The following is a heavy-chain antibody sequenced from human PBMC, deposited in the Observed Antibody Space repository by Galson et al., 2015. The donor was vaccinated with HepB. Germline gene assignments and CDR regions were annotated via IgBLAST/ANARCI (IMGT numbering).Heavy chain of an antibody. V-gene: IGHV3-30-3*01. CDR2: ISYDGDNK. CDR3: AREPDDTNGYDNSFDY. J-gene: IGHJ4*02. Sequence: SLRLSCAASGFTFTNFAMHWVRQAPGKGLEWVAIISYDGDNKYYADSVKGRFTISRDISKNTLYLQMSSLRAGDTAVYYCAREPDDTNGYDNSFDYWGQGTLVTVSS. D-gene: IGHD3-22*01. CDR1: GFTFTNFA.